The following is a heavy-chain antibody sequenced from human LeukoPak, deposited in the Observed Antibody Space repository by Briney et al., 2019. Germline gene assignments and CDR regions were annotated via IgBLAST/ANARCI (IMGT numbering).Heavy chain of an antibody. V-gene: IGHV1-46*01. Sequence: ASVKVSCKASGYTFTGYYLHWVRQAPGQGLEWMGIINPSGGSTSYAQKFQGRVTMTRDTSTSTVYMELSSLRSEDTAVYYCARALCSGGSCYSADWFDPWGQGTLVTVSS. D-gene: IGHD2-15*01. J-gene: IGHJ5*02. CDR3: ARALCSGGSCYSADWFDP. CDR1: GYTFTGYY. CDR2: INPSGGST.